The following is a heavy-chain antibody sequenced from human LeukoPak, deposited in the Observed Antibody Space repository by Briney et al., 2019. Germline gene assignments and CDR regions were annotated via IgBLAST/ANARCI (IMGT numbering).Heavy chain of an antibody. CDR2: IYYSGST. Sequence: PSETLSLTCTVSGGSISSSSYYWGWIRQPPGKGLEWIGSIYYSGSTYYNPSLKSRVTISVDTSKNQFSLKLSSVTAADTAVYYCARRGSSSWYGWWSDPWGQGTLVTVSS. J-gene: IGHJ5*02. CDR1: GGSISSSSYY. V-gene: IGHV4-39*01. CDR3: ARRGSSSWYGWWSDP. D-gene: IGHD6-13*01.